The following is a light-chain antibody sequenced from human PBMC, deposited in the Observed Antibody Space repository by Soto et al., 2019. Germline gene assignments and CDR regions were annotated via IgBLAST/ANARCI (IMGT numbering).Light chain of an antibody. Sequence: QSALTQPASVSGSPGQSITISCTGTSSDVGGYNYVSWYQQHPGKAPKLMIYEVSNRPSGVSNRFSGSKSGNTASLTISGLQAEDEADYYCSSYTSGSFVVFGGGTKLTV. V-gene: IGLV2-14*01. CDR2: EVS. J-gene: IGLJ2*01. CDR1: SSDVGGYNY. CDR3: SSYTSGSFVV.